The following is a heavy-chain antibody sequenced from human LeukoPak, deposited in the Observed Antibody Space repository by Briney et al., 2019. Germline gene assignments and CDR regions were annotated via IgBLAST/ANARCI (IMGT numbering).Heavy chain of an antibody. V-gene: IGHV1-24*01. D-gene: IGHD3-3*01. CDR1: GYTLTELS. J-gene: IGHJ6*02. Sequence: GASVKVSCKVSGYTLTELSMHWVRQAPGKGLEWMGGFDPEDGETIYAQKFQGRVNMTEDTSTDTGYMELSSLRSEDTAVYYCATDLVLGPNVTTYYDFWSSRSYYGMDVWGPGTTVTVSS. CDR2: FDPEDGET. CDR3: ATDLVLGPNVTTYYDFWSSRSYYGMDV.